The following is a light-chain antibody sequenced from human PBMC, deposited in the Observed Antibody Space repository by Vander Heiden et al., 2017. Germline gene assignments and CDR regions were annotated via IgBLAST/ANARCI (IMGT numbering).Light chain of an antibody. Sequence: SSLTQPASVSGSPGQSITISCTGTISDVGGYDYFSWYHQHPGKDPKRMFYEVTNRPSGVSNRFAVYKTGNTASLNISGLQAEDEADYDCSSYRSSSTRVVFGTGTQVTVL. CDR2: EVT. CDR3: SSYRSSSTRVV. V-gene: IGLV2-14*03. J-gene: IGLJ1*01. CDR1: ISDVGGYDY.